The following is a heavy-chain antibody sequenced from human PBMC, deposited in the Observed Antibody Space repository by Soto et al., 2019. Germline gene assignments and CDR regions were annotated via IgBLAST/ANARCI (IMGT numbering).Heavy chain of an antibody. CDR3: AKGGALDV. D-gene: IGHD3-16*01. CDR2: IGDSGAST. V-gene: IGHV3-23*01. CDR1: GFSFSSFA. Sequence: EVLLLESGGGLVQPGGSLRLSCEASGFSFSSFAMNWVRQAPGKGLEWVSAIGDSGASTYYADSVKGRFTISRDNSRNTPCLQLNTLIAEGTAVYYCAKGGALDVWGNGTRVTVSS. J-gene: IGHJ6*04.